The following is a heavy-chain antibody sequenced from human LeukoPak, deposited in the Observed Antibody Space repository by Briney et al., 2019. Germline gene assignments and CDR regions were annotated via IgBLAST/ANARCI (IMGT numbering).Heavy chain of an antibody. Sequence: GGSLRLSCAASGFTFSSYGMPWVRQAPGKGLEWVAVIWYDGSNKYYADSVKGRFTISRDNSKNTLYLQMNSLRAEDTAVYYCARDLNYGGNSNWGQGTLVTVSS. D-gene: IGHD4-17*01. CDR1: GFTFSSYG. J-gene: IGHJ4*02. CDR2: IWYDGSNK. V-gene: IGHV3-33*01. CDR3: ARDLNYGGNSN.